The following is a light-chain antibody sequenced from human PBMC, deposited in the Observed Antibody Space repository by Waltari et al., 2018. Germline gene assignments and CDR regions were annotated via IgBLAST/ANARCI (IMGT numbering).Light chain of an antibody. V-gene: IGKV4-1*01. J-gene: IGKJ1*01. CDR1: ESVIYDSDNKNY. CDR3: QKYDSVPWT. CDR2: WAS. Sequence: DIVMTQSPDSLAVSLGERATINCKSSESVIYDSDNKNYLAWYQQKPGQPPKLLIHWASIRESGVPDRFSGSGSGTDFTLTISSLQPEDVATYYCQKYDSVPWTFGQGTKVEIK.